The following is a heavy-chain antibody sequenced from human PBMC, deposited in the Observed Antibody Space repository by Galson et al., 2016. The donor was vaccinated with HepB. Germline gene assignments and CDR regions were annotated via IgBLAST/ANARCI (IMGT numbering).Heavy chain of an antibody. Sequence: SETLSLTCTVSGGFIRSYYWSWIRQPPGKGLEWIGYIYYSGSANYNPSLMSRVTISVDSSNNQFSLKLSSVTAADTAVYFCARGASSSSYGSRWFDPWGQGILVTVSS. J-gene: IGHJ5*02. CDR2: IYYSGSA. CDR3: ARGASSSSYGSRWFDP. D-gene: IGHD6-6*01. V-gene: IGHV4-59*01. CDR1: GGFIRSYY.